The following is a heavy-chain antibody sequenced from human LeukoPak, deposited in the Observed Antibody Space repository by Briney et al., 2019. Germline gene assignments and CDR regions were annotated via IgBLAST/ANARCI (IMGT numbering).Heavy chain of an antibody. CDR1: GFTVTTSY. D-gene: IGHD5-18*01. V-gene: IGHV3-53*01. J-gene: IGHJ3*02. CDR2: IYSGGAT. CDR3: AKCRGYSYAFPDAFDI. Sequence: GGSLRLSCAASGFTVTTSYMSWFRQAPGKGLEWVSIIYSGGATYYADSVKGRFTISRDNSQNALYLQMNSLRAEDTAVYYCAKCRGYSYAFPDAFDIWGQGTVVTISS.